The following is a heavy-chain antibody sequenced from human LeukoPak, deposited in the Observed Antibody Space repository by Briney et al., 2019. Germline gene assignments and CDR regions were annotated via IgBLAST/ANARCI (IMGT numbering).Heavy chain of an antibody. CDR1: DGSMYSLY. CDR2: NYSGGNT. V-gene: IGHV4-4*07. Sequence: SDTLPLTCAVCDGSMYSLYWWGCRQPAGRGVWWVGRNYSGGNTNYTPSLKSRVTMSLDPSKEQFSLRLTSAAAADPAVYHCARGSGARRSVFDSWGQGSLVTVSS. CDR3: ARGSGARRSVFDS. J-gene: IGHJ4*02. D-gene: IGHD4-17*01.